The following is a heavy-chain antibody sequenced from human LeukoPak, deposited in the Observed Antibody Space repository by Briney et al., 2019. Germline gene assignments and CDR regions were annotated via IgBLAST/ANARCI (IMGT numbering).Heavy chain of an antibody. D-gene: IGHD2-15*01. CDR2: ISYDGSNK. V-gene: IGHV3-30*18. CDR3: ANHYSVDY. CDR1: GSTFSSYG. Sequence: GGSLRLSCVASGSTFSSYGMHWVRQAPGKGLEWVAVISYDGSNKYYADSVKGRFTISRDNSKNTLYLQMNSLRAEDTAVYYCANHYSVDYWGQGTLVTVSS. J-gene: IGHJ4*02.